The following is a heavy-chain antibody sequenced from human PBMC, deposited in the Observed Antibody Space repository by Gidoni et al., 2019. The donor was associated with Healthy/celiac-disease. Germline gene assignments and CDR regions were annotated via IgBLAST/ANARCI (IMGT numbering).Heavy chain of an antibody. Sequence: QVQLQQWGAGLLKPSETLSLTCAVYGGSFSGYYWSWIRQPPGKGLEWIGEINHSGSTNYNPSLKSRVTISVDTSKNQFSLKMSSVTAADTAVYYCARGKLRYFDWLLSNNAFDIWGQGTMVTVSS. V-gene: IGHV4-34*01. J-gene: IGHJ3*02. CDR1: GGSFSGYY. D-gene: IGHD3-9*01. CDR2: INHSGST. CDR3: ARGKLRYFDWLLSNNAFDI.